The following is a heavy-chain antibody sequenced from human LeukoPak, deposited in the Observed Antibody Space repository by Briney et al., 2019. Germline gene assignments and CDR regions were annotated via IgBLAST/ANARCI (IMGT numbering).Heavy chain of an antibody. CDR2: IYTSGST. CDR1: GGSISSYY. V-gene: IGHV4-4*07. J-gene: IGHJ3*02. Sequence: SETLSLTCTVSGGSISSYYWSWIRQPAAKGLQWVGRIYTSGSTNYNPSLKSRVTMSVDTSKNQFSLKLSSVTAADTAVYYCARWGMGSSGYSSAFDIWGQGTMVTVSS. CDR3: ARWGMGSSGYSSAFDI. D-gene: IGHD3-22*01.